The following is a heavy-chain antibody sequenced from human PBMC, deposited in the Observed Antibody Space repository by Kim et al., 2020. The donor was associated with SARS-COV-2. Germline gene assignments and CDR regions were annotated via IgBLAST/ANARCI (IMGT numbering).Heavy chain of an antibody. CDR1: GGTFSSYA. Sequence: SVKVSCKASGGTFSSYAISWVRQAPGQGLEWMGRIIPILGIANYAQKFQGRVTITADKSTSTAYMELSSLRSEDTAVYYFARVWGATGWFDPWGQGTLVTVSS. CDR2: IIPILGIA. J-gene: IGHJ5*02. CDR3: ARVWGATGWFDP. V-gene: IGHV1-69*04. D-gene: IGHD1-26*01.